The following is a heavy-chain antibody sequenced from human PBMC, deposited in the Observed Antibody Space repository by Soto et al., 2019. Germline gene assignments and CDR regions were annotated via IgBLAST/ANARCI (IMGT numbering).Heavy chain of an antibody. Sequence: AGSLRLSCAASGFTFRNYAMSWVRQAPGKGLEWVSSLSGDSSDRYYAASVLGRFTLTIEDSKNTMFLQMNSRRVEDTATYYSARRCYGSSCLGCLDYWGQGTMVTVYS. D-gene: IGHD6-6*01. CDR2: LSGDSSDR. CDR3: ARRCYGSSCLGCLDY. CDR1: GFTFRNYA. J-gene: IGHJ4*02. V-gene: IGHV3-23*01.